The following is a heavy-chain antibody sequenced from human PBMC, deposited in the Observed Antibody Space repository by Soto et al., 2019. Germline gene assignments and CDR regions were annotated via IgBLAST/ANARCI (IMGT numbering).Heavy chain of an antibody. CDR3: ARDPSYYDILTGYRIYGMDV. V-gene: IGHV4-30-4*01. CDR1: GGSISSGDYY. D-gene: IGHD3-9*01. CDR2: IYYSGST. Sequence: TLSLTCTVSGGSISSGDYYWSWIRQPPGKGLEWIGYIYYSGSTYYNPSLKSRVTISVDTSKNQFSLKLSSVTAADTAVYYCARDPSYYDILTGYRIYGMDVWGQGTTVTVSS. J-gene: IGHJ6*02.